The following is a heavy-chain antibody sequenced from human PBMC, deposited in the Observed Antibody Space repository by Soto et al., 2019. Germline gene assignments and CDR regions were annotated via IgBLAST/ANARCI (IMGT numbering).Heavy chain of an antibody. CDR3: ARDLDWGFEY. D-gene: IGHD7-27*01. CDR2: INSGGSAI. CDR1: GFTFTTYS. Sequence: PGGSLRLSCAASGFTFTTYSMNWVRQAPGKGLESLSYINSGGSAIDYADSVKGRFTISRDDAKNSLYLQMSSLRAEDTAVYYCARDLDWGFEYWGQGTLVTVSS. V-gene: IGHV3-48*01. J-gene: IGHJ4*02.